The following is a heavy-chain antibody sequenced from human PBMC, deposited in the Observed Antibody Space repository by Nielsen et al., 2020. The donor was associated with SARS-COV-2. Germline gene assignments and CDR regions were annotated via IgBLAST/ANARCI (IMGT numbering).Heavy chain of an antibody. CDR2: ISWNSGTI. CDR1: GFTFDDYA. V-gene: IGHV3-9*01. J-gene: IGHJ4*02. Sequence: SLKISCAASGFTFDDYAMHWVRQAPGKGLEWVSGISWNSGTIYYADSVKGRFTISRDNAKNSLYLQMNSLRAEDTALYYCAKEEGSGVGFDYWGQGTLVTVSS. CDR3: AKEEGSGVGFDY. D-gene: IGHD3-10*01.